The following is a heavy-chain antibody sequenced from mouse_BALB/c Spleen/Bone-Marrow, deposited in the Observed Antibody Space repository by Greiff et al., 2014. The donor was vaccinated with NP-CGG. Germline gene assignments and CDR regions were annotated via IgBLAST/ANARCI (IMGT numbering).Heavy chain of an antibody. CDR3: ARDRAARATGYYFDY. CDR2: IRNKANGCTT. J-gene: IGHJ2*01. V-gene: IGHV7-3*02. CDR1: GFTFTDYY. Sequence: VHVKQSGGGLVQPGGSLRLSCATSGFTFTDYYMSWVRQPPGKALGWLGFIRNKANGCTTEYSASVKGRFTISRDNSQSILYLQMNTLRAEDSATYYCARDRAARATGYYFDYWGQGTTLTVSS. D-gene: IGHD3-1*01.